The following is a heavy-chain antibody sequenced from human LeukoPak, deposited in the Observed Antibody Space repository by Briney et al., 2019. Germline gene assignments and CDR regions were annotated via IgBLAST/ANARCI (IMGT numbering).Heavy chain of an antibody. V-gene: IGHV4-34*01. CDR3: ARIDYLWGSAHFDY. J-gene: IGHJ4*02. CDR2: ANHSGSS. D-gene: IGHD3-16*01. CDR1: GGSFSGYY. Sequence: SETLSLTCGVSGGSFSGYYWSWIRQPPGKGLEWVGEANHSGSSAYNPSLKSRATISVDTSKNQFSLTVSSVTAADTAVYYCARIDYLWGSAHFDYWGQGSLVTVSS.